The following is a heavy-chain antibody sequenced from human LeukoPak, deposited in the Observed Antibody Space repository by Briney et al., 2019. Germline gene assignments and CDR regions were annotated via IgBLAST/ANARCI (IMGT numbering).Heavy chain of an antibody. J-gene: IGHJ4*02. CDR1: GFTFSSYG. V-gene: IGHV3-33*01. CDR3: VRDREYFDWLTGGNFDY. CDR2: IWYDGSNK. Sequence: GGSLRLSCAASGFTFSSYGMHWVRQAPGKGLEWVAVIWYDGSNKYYADSVKGRFTISRDNSKNTLYLQMNSLRAEDTAVYYCVRDREYFDWLTGGNFDYWGQGTLVTVSS. D-gene: IGHD3-9*01.